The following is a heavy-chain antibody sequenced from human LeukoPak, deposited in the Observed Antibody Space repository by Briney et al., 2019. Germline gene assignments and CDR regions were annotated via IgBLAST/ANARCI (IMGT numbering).Heavy chain of an antibody. CDR2: IDWDDDK. J-gene: IGHJ3*02. D-gene: IGHD3-10*01. CDR1: GFSLSTSGMC. V-gene: IGHV2-70*11. Sequence: SGPALVKPTQTLTLTCTFSGFSLSTSGMCVSWIRQPPGKALEWLARIDWDDDKYYSTSLKTRLTISKDTSKNQVVLTMTNMDPVDTATYYCARISGSGSRDYDAFDIWGQGTMVTVSS. CDR3: ARISGSGSRDYDAFDI.